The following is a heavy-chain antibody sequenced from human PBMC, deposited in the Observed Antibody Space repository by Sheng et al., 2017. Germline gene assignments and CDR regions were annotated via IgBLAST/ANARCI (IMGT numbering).Heavy chain of an antibody. CDR2: ISGSGSII. CDR1: GFTFSDYY. CDR3: ARYNQMLFNPSHFDY. V-gene: IGHV3-11*04. Sequence: QVQLVESGGGLVKPGGSLRLSCAASGFTFSDYYLSWIRQAPGKGLEWVSYISGSGSIIYSADSVKGRFTISRDNAKNSLYLQMNNLRVEDTAVYYCARYNQMLFNPSHFDYWGHGTLVTVSS. J-gene: IGHJ4*01. D-gene: IGHD2-2*01.